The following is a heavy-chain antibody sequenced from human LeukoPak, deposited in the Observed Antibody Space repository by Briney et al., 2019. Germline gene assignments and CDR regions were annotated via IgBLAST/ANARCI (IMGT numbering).Heavy chain of an antibody. CDR3: ARDLSGYYSPDAFDI. D-gene: IGHD3-22*01. Sequence: GGSLRLSCAASGFTFSSYGMHWVRQAPGKGLEWVAVISYDGSNKYYADSVKGRFTISRDNSKNTLYLQMNSLRAEDTAVYYCARDLSGYYSPDAFDIWGQGTMVTVSS. J-gene: IGHJ3*02. CDR1: GFTFSSYG. CDR2: ISYDGSNK. V-gene: IGHV3-30*03.